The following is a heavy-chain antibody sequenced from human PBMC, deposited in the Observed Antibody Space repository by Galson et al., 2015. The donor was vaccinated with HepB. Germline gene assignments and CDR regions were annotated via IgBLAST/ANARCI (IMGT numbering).Heavy chain of an antibody. D-gene: IGHD2-15*01. Sequence: SLRLSCAASGFTFNRHWMSWVRQAPGKGLEWVANINQDGSAGKYVDSVKGRFIISRDNAKNLVFLQMNSLRVDDTAVYYCAKDLVDIVVVVAYDYWGQGTLVTVSS. CDR3: AKDLVDIVVVVAYDY. CDR2: INQDGSAG. V-gene: IGHV3-7*03. J-gene: IGHJ4*02. CDR1: GFTFNRHW.